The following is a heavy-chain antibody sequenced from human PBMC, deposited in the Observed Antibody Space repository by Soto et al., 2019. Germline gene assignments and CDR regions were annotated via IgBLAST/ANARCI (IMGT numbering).Heavy chain of an antibody. D-gene: IGHD3-10*01. V-gene: IGHV1-18*01. J-gene: IGHJ4*02. CDR1: GYTFTSYG. CDR2: ISAYNGNT. CDR3: ARGITMVRGVINVFVHFDY. Sequence: ASVKVSCKASGYTFTSYGISWVRQAPGQGLEWMGWISAYNGNTNYAQKLQGRVTMTTDTSTSTAYMELRSLRSDDTAVYYCARGITMVRGVINVFVHFDYWGQGTLVTVSS.